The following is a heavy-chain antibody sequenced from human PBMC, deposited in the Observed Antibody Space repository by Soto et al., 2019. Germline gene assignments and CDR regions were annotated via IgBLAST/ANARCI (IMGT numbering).Heavy chain of an antibody. V-gene: IGHV1-69*13. CDR3: ARGVHYDSSGYYYFY. CDR2: IIPIFGTA. CDR1: GGTFSSYT. Sequence: SVKVSCKASGGTFSSYTIDWVRQAPGQGLEWMGGIIPIFGTANYAQKFQGRVTITADESTSTAYMELRSLRSEDTAVYYCARGVHYDSSGYYYFYWGQGTLVTVSS. D-gene: IGHD3-22*01. J-gene: IGHJ4*02.